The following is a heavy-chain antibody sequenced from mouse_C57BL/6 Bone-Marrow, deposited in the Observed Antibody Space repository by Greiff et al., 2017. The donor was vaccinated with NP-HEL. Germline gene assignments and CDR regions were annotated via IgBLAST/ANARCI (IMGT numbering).Heavy chain of an antibody. V-gene: IGHV1-82*01. CDR3: AGNYKRFAY. Sequence: QVQLQQSGPELVKPGASVKISCKASGYAFSSSWMNWVKQRPGKGLEWIGRIYPGDGDTNYNGKFKGKATLTADKSSSTAYMQLSSLTSEDSAVYFCAGNYKRFAYWGQGTLVTVSA. CDR1: GYAFSSSW. J-gene: IGHJ3*01. CDR2: IYPGDGDT. D-gene: IGHD2-1*01.